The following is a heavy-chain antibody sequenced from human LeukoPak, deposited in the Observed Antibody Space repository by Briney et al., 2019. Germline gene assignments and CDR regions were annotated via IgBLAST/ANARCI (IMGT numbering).Heavy chain of an antibody. D-gene: IGHD2-21*02. CDR3: ARGQLAYCGGDCYPGPNWFDP. J-gene: IGHJ5*02. CDR2: FYHGGST. V-gene: IGHV4-38-2*02. CDR1: GYSISTGYY. Sequence: PSETLSLTCTVSGYSISTGYYWDWIRQPPGKGLEWIGTFYHGGSTYYNPSLKSRVTISVDTSKNQFSLKLSSVTAADTAVYYCARGQLAYCGGDCYPGPNWFDPWGQGTLVTVSS.